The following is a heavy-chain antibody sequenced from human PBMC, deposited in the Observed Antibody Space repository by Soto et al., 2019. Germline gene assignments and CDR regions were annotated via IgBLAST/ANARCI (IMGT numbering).Heavy chain of an antibody. D-gene: IGHD2-15*01. J-gene: IGHJ4*02. CDR2: IYAGGDT. CDR1: GFSVSDNY. CDR3: ARGLGFCSGGACYEY. Sequence: PGGSLRLSCAASGFSVSDNYVTWVRQAPGKGLEWVSVIYAGGDTFYADSVKGRFTISRDTSENMVYLQMRSLTVEDTAVYHCARGLGFCSGGACYEYWGQGTVGTVSS. V-gene: IGHV3-53*01.